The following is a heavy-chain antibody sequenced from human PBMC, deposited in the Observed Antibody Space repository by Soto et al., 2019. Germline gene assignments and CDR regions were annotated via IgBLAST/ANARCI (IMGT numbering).Heavy chain of an antibody. CDR3: TRDASRDSSARGWFDP. D-gene: IGHD6-13*01. J-gene: IGHJ5*02. V-gene: IGHV3-21*01. CDR2: ISSNSAYI. Sequence: GGFLRLSCAASGFTFRSFTMNWVRQAPGKGLEWVSTISSNSAYIYYTDALRGRFTISRDNAKNSLHLQMNSLRAEDTAVYYCTRDASRDSSARGWFDPWGPGTLVTVSS. CDR1: GFTFRSFT.